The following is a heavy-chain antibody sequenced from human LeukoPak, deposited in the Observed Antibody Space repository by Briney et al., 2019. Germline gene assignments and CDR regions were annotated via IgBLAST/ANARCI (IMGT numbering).Heavy chain of an antibody. V-gene: IGHV3-53*01. CDR2: IYSGGST. Sequence: GGSLRLSCAASGFTVSSNYVSWVRQAPGKGLEWVSVIYSGGSTYYADSVKGRFTISRDNSKNTLYLQMNSLRAEDTAVYYCARELWFGESGPFDLWGRGTLVTVSS. D-gene: IGHD3-10*01. CDR3: ARELWFGESGPFDL. J-gene: IGHJ2*01. CDR1: GFTVSSNY.